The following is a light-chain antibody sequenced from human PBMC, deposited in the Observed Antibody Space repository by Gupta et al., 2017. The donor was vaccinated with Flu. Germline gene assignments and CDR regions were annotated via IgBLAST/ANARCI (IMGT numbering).Light chain of an antibody. J-gene: IGLJ3*02. CDR2: ADS. V-gene: IGLV1-40*01. CDR3: QSYDISLSGWV. CDR1: SSNIGAGFD. Sequence: QSVLTPPPSMSGAPGPRVTISCTGSSSNIGAGFDVHWYQQLPGTAPKLLIYADSNRPPGVPDRLSGSKSGTSASLAIAGLQAEDEADYYCQSYDISLSGWVFGGGTKVTVV.